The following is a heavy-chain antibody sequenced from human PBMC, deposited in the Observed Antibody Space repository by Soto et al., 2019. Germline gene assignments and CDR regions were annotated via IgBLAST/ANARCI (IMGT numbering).Heavy chain of an antibody. J-gene: IGHJ2*01. V-gene: IGHV3-23*01. CDR3: AKCDFGDPYWYFDF. CDR2: IRNSGGST. Sequence: EVQLLESGGGLVQPGGSLRLSCAASGFPFNNYPLSWVRQAPGKGPEWVATIRNSGGSTAYADSVKGRFSISRDQAKNTLHLQMNSLRVADTAVYYCAKCDFGDPYWYFDFWGRGTLVTVSS. CDR1: GFPFNNYP. D-gene: IGHD4-17*01.